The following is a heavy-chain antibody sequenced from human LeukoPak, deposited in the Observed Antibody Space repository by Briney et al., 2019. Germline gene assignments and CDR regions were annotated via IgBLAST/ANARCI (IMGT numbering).Heavy chain of an antibody. CDR3: ARARIAVAGPEDYYYYYMDV. D-gene: IGHD6-19*01. J-gene: IGHJ6*03. CDR2: LSYDGSNK. CDR1: GFTFSSYA. V-gene: IGHV3-30*04. Sequence: PGGSLRLSCAASGFTFSSYAMHWVRPAPGKGLERVSVLSYDGSNKYYADSVKGRFTISRDNSKNTLYLQMNSLRAEDTAVYYCARARIAVAGPEDYYYYYMDVWGKGTTVTVSS.